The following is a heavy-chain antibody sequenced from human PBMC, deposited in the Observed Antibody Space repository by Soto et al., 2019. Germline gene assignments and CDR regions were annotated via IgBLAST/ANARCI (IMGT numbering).Heavy chain of an antibody. Sequence: ASVKVSCKASGYTFTGYYMHWVRQAPGQGVEWMGWINPNSGGTNYAQKFQGRVTMTRDTSISTAYMELSRLRSDDTAVYYCAGSTKAYRSGGSSSPREYSYGMDVWGQGTTVTVSS. CDR3: AGSTKAYRSGGSSSPREYSYGMDV. CDR2: INPNSGGT. J-gene: IGHJ6*02. V-gene: IGHV1-2*02. CDR1: GYTFTGYY. D-gene: IGHD2-15*01.